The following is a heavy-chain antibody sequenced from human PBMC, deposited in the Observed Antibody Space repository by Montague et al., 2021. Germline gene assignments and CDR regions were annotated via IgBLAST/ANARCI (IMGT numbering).Heavy chain of an antibody. D-gene: IGHD2-2*03. V-gene: IGHV4-4*02. CDR1: GGSFSSINW. J-gene: IGHJ4*02. Sequence: SETRSLTCAVYGGSFSSINWKSWVRQPAGKGLEWIGEILHTGSTNYNSPLKSRAIISVDTTNNQSSLKLCFVAAAAAAVYYCARVNGYCNITSCSPLTYWGQGTLVTVSS. CDR3: ARVNGYCNITSCSPLTY. CDR2: ILHTGST.